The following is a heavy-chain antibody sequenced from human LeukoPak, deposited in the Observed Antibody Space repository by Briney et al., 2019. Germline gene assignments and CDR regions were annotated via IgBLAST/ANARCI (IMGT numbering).Heavy chain of an antibody. Sequence: GGSLRLSCAASGFTFSSYAMHWVRQAPGKGVEWVAVISYDGNNKFYADSVKGRFTISRDNSKNTLYLQMNSLRAEDTAVYYCARVRYGVKTFDYWGQGTLVTVSS. CDR2: ISYDGNNK. CDR3: ARVRYGVKTFDY. V-gene: IGHV3-30*04. J-gene: IGHJ4*02. CDR1: GFTFSSYA. D-gene: IGHD4-17*01.